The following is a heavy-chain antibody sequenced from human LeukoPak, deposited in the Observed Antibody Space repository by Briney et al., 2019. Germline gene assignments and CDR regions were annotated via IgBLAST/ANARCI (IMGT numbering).Heavy chain of an antibody. J-gene: IGHJ3*02. CDR3: ARRSRVPAAIRDAFDI. D-gene: IGHD2-2*02. Sequence: SETLSLTCTVSGGSISSYYWSWIRQPPGKGLEWIGYIYYSGSTNYNPSLKSRVTISVDTSKNQFSLKLSSVTAADTAVYYCARRSRVPAAIRDAFDIWGQGTMVTVSS. V-gene: IGHV4-59*12. CDR2: IYYSGST. CDR1: GGSISSYY.